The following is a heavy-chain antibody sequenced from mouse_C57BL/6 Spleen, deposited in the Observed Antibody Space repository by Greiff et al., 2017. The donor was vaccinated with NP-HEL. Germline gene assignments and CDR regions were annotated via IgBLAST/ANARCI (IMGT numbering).Heavy chain of an antibody. CDR1: GYSITSGYY. D-gene: IGHD2-4*01. J-gene: IGHJ1*03. Sequence: EVKLVESGPGLVKPSQSLSLTCSVTGYSITSGYYWNWIRQFPGNKLEWMGYISYDGSNNYNPSLKNRISITRDTSKNQFFLKLNSVTTEDTATYYCARAPYDYDGYFDVWGTGTTVTVSS. CDR3: ARAPYDYDGYFDV. CDR2: ISYDGSN. V-gene: IGHV3-6*01.